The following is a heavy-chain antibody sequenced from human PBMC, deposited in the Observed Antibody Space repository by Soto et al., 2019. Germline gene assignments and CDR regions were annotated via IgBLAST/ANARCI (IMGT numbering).Heavy chain of an antibody. D-gene: IGHD3-16*02. Sequence: SLRLSCAASGFTFSSYAMHWVRQAPGKGLEWVAVISYDGSNKYYADSVKGRFTISRDNSKNTLYLQMNSLRAEDTAVYYCAGGGYDYIWGSYRKRYYFDYWGQGTLVTVS. J-gene: IGHJ4*02. CDR1: GFTFSSYA. CDR3: AGGGYDYIWGSYRKRYYFDY. CDR2: ISYDGSNK. V-gene: IGHV3-30*07.